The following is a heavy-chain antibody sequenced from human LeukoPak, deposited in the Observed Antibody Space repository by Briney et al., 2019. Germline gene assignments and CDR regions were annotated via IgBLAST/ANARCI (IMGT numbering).Heavy chain of an antibody. CDR1: GGSISSGSYY. CDR3: ASTPGLWFGELWD. Sequence: PSQTLSLTCTVSGGSISSGSYYWSWIRQPPGKGLEWIGYIYYSGSTYYNPSLKSRVTISVDTSKNQFSLKLSSVTAADTAVYYCASTPGLWFGELWDWGQGTLVTVSS. D-gene: IGHD3-10*01. CDR2: IYYSGST. V-gene: IGHV4-30-4*08. J-gene: IGHJ4*02.